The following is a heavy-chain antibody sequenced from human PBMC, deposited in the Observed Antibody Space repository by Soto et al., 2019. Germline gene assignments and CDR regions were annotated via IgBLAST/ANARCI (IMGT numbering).Heavy chain of an antibody. Sequence: PSETLSLTCAVSGGSISSGGYSWSWIRQPPGKGLEWIGYIYHSGSTYYNPSLKSRVTISVDRSKNQFSLKLSSVTAADTAVYYCARTGGMVYAIPSWFDPWGQGTLVTVSS. V-gene: IGHV4-30-2*01. CDR1: GGSISSGGYS. J-gene: IGHJ5*02. CDR2: IYHSGST. CDR3: ARTGGMVYAIPSWFDP. D-gene: IGHD2-8*01.